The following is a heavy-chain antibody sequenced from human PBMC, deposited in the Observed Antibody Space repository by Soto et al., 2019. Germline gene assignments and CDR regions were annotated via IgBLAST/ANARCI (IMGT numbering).Heavy chain of an antibody. CDR1: VFTFSSYA. CDR2: ISGSGGST. CDR3: ANPSYYDSSGYYFPLDY. Sequence: HPGGSLRLSCAASVFTFSSYAMSWVRQAPGKGLEWVSAISGSGGSTYYADSVKGRFTISRDNSKNTLYLQMNSLRAEDTAVYYCANPSYYDSSGYYFPLDYWGQGTLVTVSS. J-gene: IGHJ4*02. D-gene: IGHD3-22*01. V-gene: IGHV3-23*01.